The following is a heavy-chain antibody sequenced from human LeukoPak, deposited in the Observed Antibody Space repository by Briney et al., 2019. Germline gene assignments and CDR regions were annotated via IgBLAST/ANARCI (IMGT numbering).Heavy chain of an antibody. CDR3: ATGASAGMRGLDV. CDR2: ISAYNGNT. V-gene: IGHV1-18*01. CDR1: GYSFTSFG. D-gene: IGHD6-13*01. J-gene: IGHJ6*02. Sequence: GASVKVSCKASGYSFTSFGISWVRQAPGQGLEWMGWISAYNGNTNYVQKFQGRVTMTADISTSTAYMELRSLRSDDTAVFYCATGASAGMRGLDVWGQGTTVTVSS.